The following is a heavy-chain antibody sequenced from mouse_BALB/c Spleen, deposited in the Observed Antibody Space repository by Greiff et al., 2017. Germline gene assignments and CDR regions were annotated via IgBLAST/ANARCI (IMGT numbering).Heavy chain of an antibody. Sequence: EVKLVESGGGLVKPGGSLKLSCAASGFTFSDYYMYWVRQTPEKRLEWVATISDGGSYTYYPDSAKGRFTISRDNAKNNLYLQMSSLKSEDTAMYYCARGGPSLDYWGQGTTLTVSS. CDR2: ISDGGSYT. CDR3: ARGGPSLDY. CDR1: GFTFSDYY. V-gene: IGHV5-4*02. J-gene: IGHJ2*01.